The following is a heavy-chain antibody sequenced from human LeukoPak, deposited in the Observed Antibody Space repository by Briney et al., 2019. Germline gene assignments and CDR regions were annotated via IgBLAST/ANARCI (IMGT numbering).Heavy chain of an antibody. V-gene: IGHV1-2*02. CDR1: GYTFTGYY. CDR3: ARDPQLLVRGPFDF. Sequence: ASVTVSCKASGYTFTGYYIHWVRQAPGQGLEWMGWINPNSGGTNYAQNFQGRVTMTGDMSITTAYMELTRLRSDDTAVYYCARDPQLLVRGPFDFWGQGTLVTVSS. D-gene: IGHD6-13*01. J-gene: IGHJ4*02. CDR2: INPNSGGT.